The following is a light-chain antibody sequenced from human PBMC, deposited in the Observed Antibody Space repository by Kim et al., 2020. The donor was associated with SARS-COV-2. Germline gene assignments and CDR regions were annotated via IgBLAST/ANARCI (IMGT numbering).Light chain of an antibody. CDR2: GKN. V-gene: IGLV3-19*01. CDR1: SLRSYY. CDR3: NSRDSVGRV. Sequence: SSELTQDPAVSVALGQTVRITCQGDSLRSYYASWYQQKPGQAPVLVIYGKNNRPSGIPDRFSGSSSGNTASLTITGAQAEDEADYYCNSRDSVGRVFGGGTKLTVL. J-gene: IGLJ3*02.